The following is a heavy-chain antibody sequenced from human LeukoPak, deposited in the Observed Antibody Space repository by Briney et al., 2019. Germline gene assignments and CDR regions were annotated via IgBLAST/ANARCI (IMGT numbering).Heavy chain of an antibody. CDR2: IYYSGST. Sequence: SSETLSLTCTVSGGSISSYYWSWIRQPPGKGLEWIGYIYYSGSTNYNPSPKSRVTISVDTSKNQLSLKLSSVTAADTAVYYCARHGSYYITGWGQGTLVTVSS. V-gene: IGHV4-59*08. CDR1: GGSISSYY. CDR3: ARHGSYYITG. D-gene: IGHD1-26*01. J-gene: IGHJ4*02.